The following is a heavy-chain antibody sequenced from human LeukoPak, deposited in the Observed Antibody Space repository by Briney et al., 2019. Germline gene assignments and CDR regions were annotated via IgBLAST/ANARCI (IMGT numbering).Heavy chain of an antibody. CDR2: ISYDGSNK. V-gene: IGHV3-30-3*01. J-gene: IGHJ4*02. CDR1: GFTFSSYA. Sequence: GGSLRLSCAASGFTFSSYAMHWVRQAPGKGLEWVAVISYDGSNKYYADSVKGRFTISRDNSKNTLYLQMNSLRAEDTAVYYCARDIGITMVRGVSYYFDYWGQGTLVTVSS. CDR3: ARDIGITMVRGVSYYFDY. D-gene: IGHD3-10*01.